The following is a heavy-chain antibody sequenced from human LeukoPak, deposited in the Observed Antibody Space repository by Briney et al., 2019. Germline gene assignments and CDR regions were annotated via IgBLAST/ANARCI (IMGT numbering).Heavy chain of an antibody. Sequence: PSETLSLTCTASGVSISSYYWSWIRQSPGKGLEWIGYIFYSGSTNYNPSLKSRVTISVDTSKNQFSLKLTSVTAADTAVYYCARSRAYDYHFDNWGQGTLVTVSS. CDR2: IFYSGST. J-gene: IGHJ4*02. CDR1: GVSISSYY. D-gene: IGHD5-12*01. V-gene: IGHV4-59*01. CDR3: ARSRAYDYHFDN.